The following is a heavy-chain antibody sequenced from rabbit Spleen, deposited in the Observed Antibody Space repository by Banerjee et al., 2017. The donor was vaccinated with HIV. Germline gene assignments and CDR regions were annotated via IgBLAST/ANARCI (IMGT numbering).Heavy chain of an antibody. J-gene: IGHJ4*01. CDR3: AREAAGGGL. CDR2: IDLGSTDRT. Sequence: QQQLEESGGGLVKPGGTLTLTCKASGIDFSSYYMWWVRQPPGKRPEWIARIDLGSTDRTDYASWAKGRFTISKISSTTVTLQMTSLTAADTATYFCAREAAGGGLWGPGTLVTVS. V-gene: IGHV1S45*01. D-gene: IGHD4-2*01. CDR1: GIDFSSYY.